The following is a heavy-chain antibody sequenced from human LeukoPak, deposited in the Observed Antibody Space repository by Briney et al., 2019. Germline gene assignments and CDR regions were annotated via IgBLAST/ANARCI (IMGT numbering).Heavy chain of an antibody. V-gene: IGHV4-59*08. D-gene: IGHD6-19*01. J-gene: IGHJ4*02. CDR2: IYYSGST. CDR1: GGSINSYY. Sequence: PSETLSLACTVSGGSINSYYWNWIRQPPGKGLEWIGDIYYSGSTNYNPSLKSRVIISLDTSKNQFSLNLRSVTAADTAVYYCAGAYSSGLFDNWGQGTLVTVSS. CDR3: AGAYSSGLFDN.